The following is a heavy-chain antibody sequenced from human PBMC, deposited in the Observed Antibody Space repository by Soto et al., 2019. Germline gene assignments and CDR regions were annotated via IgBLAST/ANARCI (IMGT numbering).Heavy chain of an antibody. V-gene: IGHV3-23*01. CDR2: ISGSGGST. CDR3: AKDQTGSSRTIFDY. J-gene: IGHJ4*02. CDR1: GFTFSSYA. D-gene: IGHD6-13*01. Sequence: EVQLLESGGGLVQPGGSLRLSCADSGFTFSSYAMSWVRQAPGKGLEWVSGISGSGGSTYYADSVKVRFTISRDNSKNTLYLQMNSLRAEDTAVYYWAKDQTGSSRTIFDYWGQGTLVTVSS.